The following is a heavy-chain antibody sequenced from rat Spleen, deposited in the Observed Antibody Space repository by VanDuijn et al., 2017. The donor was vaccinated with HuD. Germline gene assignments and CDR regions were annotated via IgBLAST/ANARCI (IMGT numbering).Heavy chain of an antibody. CDR2: IYYDSSKM. CDR3: AKRDYDGYYPFTY. V-gene: IGHV5-54*01. Sequence: EVKLVESGGGLVQPGNSLTLSCVASGFTFSNYGMHWIRQAPKKGLEWIAMIYYDSSKMYYPDSVKGRFTISRNNAENTVYLQMNSLRSEDTATYYCAKRDYDGYYPFTYWGQGTLVTVSS. J-gene: IGHJ3*01. D-gene: IGHD1-12*03. CDR1: GFTFSNYG.